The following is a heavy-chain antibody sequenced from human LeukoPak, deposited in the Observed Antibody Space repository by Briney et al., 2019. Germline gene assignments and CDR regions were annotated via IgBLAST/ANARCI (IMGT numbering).Heavy chain of an antibody. Sequence: GGSLRLSCAASGFTFSSYWMSWVRQAPGKGLEWVANIKQDGSEKYYVDSVKGRFTISRDNAKNSLYLQMNSLRGEDTAVYYCARDLYRIVVVPHYFDYWGRGTLVTVSS. CDR3: ARDLYRIVVVPHYFDY. CDR2: IKQDGSEK. CDR1: GFTFSSYW. V-gene: IGHV3-7*01. D-gene: IGHD3-22*01. J-gene: IGHJ4*02.